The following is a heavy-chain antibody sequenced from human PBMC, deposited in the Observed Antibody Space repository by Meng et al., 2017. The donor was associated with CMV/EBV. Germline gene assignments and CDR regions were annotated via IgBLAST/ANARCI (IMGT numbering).Heavy chain of an antibody. CDR2: IYHSGST. J-gene: IGHJ5*02. D-gene: IGHD3-3*01. V-gene: IGHV4-38-2*02. Sequence: LRLSCTVSGYSISSGYYWGWIRQPLGKGLEWIGSIYHSGSTYYNPSLKSRVTISVDTSKNQFSLKLSSVTAADTAVYYCARVGEGYDFWSGYYTGNWFDPWAREPWSPSPQ. CDR3: ARVGEGYDFWSGYYTGNWFDP. CDR1: GYSISSGYY.